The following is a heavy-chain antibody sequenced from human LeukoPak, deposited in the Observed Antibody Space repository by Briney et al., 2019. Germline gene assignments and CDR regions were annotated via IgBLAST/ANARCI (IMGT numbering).Heavy chain of an antibody. CDR2: IYYSGST. J-gene: IGHJ3*02. CDR3: ARVVPAAIFAFDI. CDR1: GGSIRSSYYY. V-gene: IGHV4-31*03. D-gene: IGHD2-2*01. Sequence: SETLSLTCTVSGGSIRSSYYYWSWIRQHPGKGLEWIGYIYYSGSTYYNPSLKSRVTISVDTSKNQFSLKLSSVTAADTAVYYCARVVPAAIFAFDIWGQGTMVTVSS.